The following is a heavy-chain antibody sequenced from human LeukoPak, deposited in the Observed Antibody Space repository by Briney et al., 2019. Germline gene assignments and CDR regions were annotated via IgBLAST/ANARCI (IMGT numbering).Heavy chain of an antibody. CDR2: IYYSGST. Sequence: SETLSLTCTVSGGSISSYYWSWIRQPPGQGLEWIGYIYYSGSTDYNHSLRNRVTISVDTSKNQFSLKLNSVTAADSAVYYCASSFYYDSRDYWGQGTLVTVSS. CDR3: ASSFYYDSRDY. V-gene: IGHV4-59*01. D-gene: IGHD3-22*01. J-gene: IGHJ4*02. CDR1: GGSISSYY.